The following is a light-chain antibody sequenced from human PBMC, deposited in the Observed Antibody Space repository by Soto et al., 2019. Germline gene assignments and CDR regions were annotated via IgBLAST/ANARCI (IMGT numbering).Light chain of an antibody. Sequence: ETVMTQSPATLSVSPGERASLSCRASQSVSSNLAWYQQKPGQAPRLLIYGASTRATGIPARFSGRGSGTEFTLTINSLQSEDFAVYYCQQYNNWPPITFGQGTRLEIK. CDR1: QSVSSN. J-gene: IGKJ5*01. V-gene: IGKV3-15*01. CDR2: GAS. CDR3: QQYNNWPPIT.